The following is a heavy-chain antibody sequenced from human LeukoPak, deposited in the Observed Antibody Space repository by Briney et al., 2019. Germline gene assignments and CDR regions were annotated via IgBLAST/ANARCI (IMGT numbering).Heavy chain of an antibody. CDR1: GFTFSSYG. V-gene: IGHV3-NL1*01. Sequence: GGSLRLSCAASGFTFSSYGMHWVRQAPGKGLEWVSVIYSGGSTYYADSVKGRFTISRDNPKNPLYLQVNSLRAEDTAVYYCARESGYYDSSGSDAFDIWGQGTMVTVSS. CDR2: IYSGGST. J-gene: IGHJ3*02. D-gene: IGHD3-22*01. CDR3: ARESGYYDSSGSDAFDI.